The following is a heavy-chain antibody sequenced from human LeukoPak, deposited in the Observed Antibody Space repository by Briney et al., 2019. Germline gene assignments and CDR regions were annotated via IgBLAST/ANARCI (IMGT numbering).Heavy chain of an antibody. J-gene: IGHJ4*02. Sequence: PGGSLRLSCAASGFSFSDYGMDWDRQAPGKGLEWVAFIRPDGSIKYYLDSVKGRFTISRDNSKNTMYLQMNSLRAEDTAVYYCVKDDPTAYFDYWGQGTLVTVSS. CDR2: IRPDGSIK. V-gene: IGHV3-30*02. CDR1: GFSFSDYG. CDR3: VKDDPTAYFDY. D-gene: IGHD4-17*01.